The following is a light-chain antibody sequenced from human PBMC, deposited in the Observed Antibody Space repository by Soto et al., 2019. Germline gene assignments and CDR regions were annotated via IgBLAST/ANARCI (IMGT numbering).Light chain of an antibody. CDR1: SSDVGNYNL. CDR3: CSFALRSTLI. Sequence: QSVLTQPPSVSAAPGQTVTISCTGTSSDVGNYNLVSWYQQYPGKAPKLMIYEGGKRPSGVSNRFSGSKSGNTASLTISGLQAEDEADYYCCSFALRSTLIFGGGTQLTVL. CDR2: EGG. V-gene: IGLV2-23*01. J-gene: IGLJ2*01.